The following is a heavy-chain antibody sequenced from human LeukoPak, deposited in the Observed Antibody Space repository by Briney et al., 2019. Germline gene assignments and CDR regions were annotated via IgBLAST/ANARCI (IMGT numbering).Heavy chain of an antibody. J-gene: IGHJ4*02. CDR3: AKDEEGGATPYYFDY. Sequence: GGSLRLSCAASGFTFSSYSMNWVRQAPGKGLEWVSSISSSSSYIYYADSVKGRFTISRDNAKNSLYLQMHSLRAEDTAVYYCAKDEEGGATPYYFDYWGQGTLVTVSS. CDR1: GFTFSSYS. CDR2: ISSSSSYI. V-gene: IGHV3-21*04. D-gene: IGHD1-26*01.